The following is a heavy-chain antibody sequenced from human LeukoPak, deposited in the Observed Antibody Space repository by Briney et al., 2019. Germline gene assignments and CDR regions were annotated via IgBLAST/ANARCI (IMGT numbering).Heavy chain of an antibody. V-gene: IGHV3-53*01. J-gene: IGHJ5*02. CDR3: ARDRLWRAMWLDP. Sequence: GGSLRLSCAASGFTVSSNYMSWVRQAPGKGLEWVSGIYSGGSTYYADHVKGRFTISSDNSKNTLYLQMNSLRAEDTAVYYCARDRLWRAMWLDPWGQGTLVTVSS. CDR1: GFTVSSNY. CDR2: IYSGGST. D-gene: IGHD2-21*01.